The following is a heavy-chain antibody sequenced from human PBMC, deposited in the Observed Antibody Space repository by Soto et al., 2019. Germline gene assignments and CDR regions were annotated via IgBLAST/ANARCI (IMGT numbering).Heavy chain of an antibody. D-gene: IGHD5-18*01. CDR1: GFTFSSYW. V-gene: IGHV3-74*01. CDR2: INSDGSST. CDR3: PRHGYHGGDY. Sequence: EVQLVESGGGLVQPGGSLRLSCAASGFTFSSYWMHWVRQAPGKGLVWVSRINSDGSSTSYADSVKGRLTISSDNAKNTRYLQMNSLSAEDTAVSYCPRHGYHGGDYCGQGTLVTLSS. J-gene: IGHJ4*02.